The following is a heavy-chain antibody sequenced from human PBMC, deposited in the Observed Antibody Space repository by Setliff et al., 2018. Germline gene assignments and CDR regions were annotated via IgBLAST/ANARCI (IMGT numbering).Heavy chain of an antibody. J-gene: IGHJ5*01. CDR2: MYASGTT. CDR1: GGSISSHF. V-gene: IGHV4-59*11. D-gene: IGHD2-15*01. CDR3: ARARYCSGGRCYWTWLDS. Sequence: SETLSLTCTVSGGSISSHFWSWIRQSPGKGLEWIGYMYASGTTDYNPSLESRVAILADTSKNQFSLKLSSVTAADTAVYYCARARYCSGGRCYWTWLDSWAQGTLVTVSS.